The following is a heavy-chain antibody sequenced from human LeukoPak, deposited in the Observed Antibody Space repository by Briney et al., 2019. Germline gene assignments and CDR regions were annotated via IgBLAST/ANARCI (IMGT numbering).Heavy chain of an antibody. V-gene: IGHV3-33*01. CDR2: IWYDGSNK. D-gene: IGHD3-10*01. CDR3: AREGGMVRGVFDY. J-gene: IGHJ4*02. CDR1: GFTFSSYG. Sequence: PGGSLRLSCAASGFTFSSYGMHWVRQAPGKGLEWVAVIWYDGSNKYYADSVKGRFTISRDNSKNTLYLQMSSLRAEDTAVYYCAREGGMVRGVFDYWGQGTLVTVSS.